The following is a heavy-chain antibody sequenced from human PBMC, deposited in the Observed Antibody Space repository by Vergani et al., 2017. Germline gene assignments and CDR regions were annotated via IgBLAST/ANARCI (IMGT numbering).Heavy chain of an antibody. CDR3: ARDGIVVVPAALKGYYYYMDV. J-gene: IGHJ6*03. Sequence: QVQLVQSGAEVKKPGASVKVSCKASGYTFTGYYMHWVRQAPGQGLEWMGWINPNSGGTNYAQKFQGRVTMTRDTSISTAYMGLSRLRSDDTAVYYCARDGIVVVPAALKGYYYYMDVWGKGTTVTVSS. V-gene: IGHV1-2*02. CDR2: INPNSGGT. D-gene: IGHD2-2*01. CDR1: GYTFTGYY.